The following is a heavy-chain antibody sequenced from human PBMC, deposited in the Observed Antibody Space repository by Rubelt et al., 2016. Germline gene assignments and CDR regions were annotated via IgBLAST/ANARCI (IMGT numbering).Heavy chain of an antibody. Sequence: GLEWVGRIRSKVNSYATAYAASVKDRFTISRDDSKNTAYLQMNSLKTEDTAVYYCARDYDFWISYGTYSYGMDVWGQGTTVTVSS. CDR3: ARDYDFWISYGTYSYGMDV. J-gene: IGHJ6*02. V-gene: IGHV3-73*01. CDR2: IRSKVNSYAT. D-gene: IGHD3/OR15-3a*01.